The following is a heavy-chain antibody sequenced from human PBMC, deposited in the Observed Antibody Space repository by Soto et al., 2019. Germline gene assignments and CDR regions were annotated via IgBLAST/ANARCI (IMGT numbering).Heavy chain of an antibody. CDR3: ARGGRVPPTPADY. V-gene: IGHV3-30-3*01. CDR2: ISYDGSNK. D-gene: IGHD3-10*01. Sequence: QVQLVESGGGVVQPGRSLRLSCAASGFTFSSYAMHWVRQAPGKGLEWVAVISYDGSNKYYADSVKGRFTISRDNSKNPLYLQMNSLRAEDTAVYYCARGGRVPPTPADYWGQGTLVTVSS. CDR1: GFTFSSYA. J-gene: IGHJ4*02.